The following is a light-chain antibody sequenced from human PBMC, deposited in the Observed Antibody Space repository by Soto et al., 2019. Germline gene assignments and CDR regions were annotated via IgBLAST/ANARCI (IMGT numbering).Light chain of an antibody. CDR1: QSVSYN. V-gene: IGKV3-15*01. J-gene: IGKJ1*01. CDR3: QQYNNWPQT. Sequence: ETVMTQSPATLSVSPGDRATLSCSASQSVSYNLAWYQQKPGQAPRLVIYAASTRATGIPARFSGSGSGTDFTLTITSLQSEDFAVYYCQQYNNWPQTFGQGTKVDIK. CDR2: AAS.